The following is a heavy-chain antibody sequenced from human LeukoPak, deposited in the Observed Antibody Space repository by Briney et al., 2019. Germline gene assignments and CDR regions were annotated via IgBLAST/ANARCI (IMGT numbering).Heavy chain of an antibody. CDR2: INHSGST. CDR3: ARSYSSSWSDH. V-gene: IGHV4-34*01. Sequence: PSETLSLTCAVYGGSFSGYYWSWIRQPPGKGLEWIGEINHSGSTNYNPSLKSRVTISVDTSKNQFSLKLSSVTAADTAVYYCARSYSSSWSDHWGQGTLVTVSS. J-gene: IGHJ4*02. D-gene: IGHD6-13*01. CDR1: GGSFSGYY.